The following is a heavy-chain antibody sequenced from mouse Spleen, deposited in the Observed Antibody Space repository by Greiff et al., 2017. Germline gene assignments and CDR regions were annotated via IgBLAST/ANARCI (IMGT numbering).Heavy chain of an antibody. CDR2: INYDGSST. CDR1: GFTFSDYY. CDR3: ARADGYYGAY. Sequence: EVKLVESEGGLVQPGSSMKLSCTASGFTFSDYYMAWVRQVPEKGLEWIANINYDGSSTYYLDSLKSRFIISRDNAKNILYLQMSSLKSEDTATYYCARADGYYGAYWGQGPLVTVSA. D-gene: IGHD2-3*01. J-gene: IGHJ3*01. V-gene: IGHV5-16*01.